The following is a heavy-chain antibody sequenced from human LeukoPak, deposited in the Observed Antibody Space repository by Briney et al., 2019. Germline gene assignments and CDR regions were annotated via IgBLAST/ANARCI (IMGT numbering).Heavy chain of an antibody. Sequence: PSETLSLTCTVSGGSISSYYWSWIRQPAGKGLEWIGRIYTGGSTNYNPSLKSRVTISVDKSKNQFSLKLSSVTAADTAVYYCARSGYCSSTSCYAVDHFDYWGQGTLVTVSS. CDR1: GGSISSYY. CDR2: IYTGGST. CDR3: ARSGYCSSTSCYAVDHFDY. D-gene: IGHD2-2*01. J-gene: IGHJ4*02. V-gene: IGHV4-4*07.